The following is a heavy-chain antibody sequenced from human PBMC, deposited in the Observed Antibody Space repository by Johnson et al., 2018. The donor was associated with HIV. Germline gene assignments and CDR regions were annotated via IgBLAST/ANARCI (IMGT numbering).Heavy chain of an antibody. CDR3: ARDGRDLVTRGGFDV. CDR1: GFTFDDYA. CDR2: ISYDGSIK. J-gene: IGHJ3*01. V-gene: IGHV3-30*04. D-gene: IGHD5-18*01. Sequence: QVLLVESGGALVQPGRSLRLSCAPSGFTFDDYAMHWVRQAPGKGLEWVAVISYDGSIKYYGDSVKGRFTISRDNSKNTLYLQMNSLRPEDTAVYYCARDGRDLVTRGGFDVWGPGTVVTVSS.